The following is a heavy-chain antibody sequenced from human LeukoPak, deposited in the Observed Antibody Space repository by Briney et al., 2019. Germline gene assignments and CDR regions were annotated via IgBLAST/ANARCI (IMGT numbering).Heavy chain of an antibody. Sequence: SGGSLRLSCAASGFTFSSYAMHWVRQAPGKGLEWVAVISYDGSNKYYADSVKGRFTISRDNSKNTLYLQMNSLRAEDTAVYYCARSTVITDYFDYWGQGTLVTVSS. J-gene: IGHJ4*02. CDR1: GFTFSSYA. D-gene: IGHD4-17*01. V-gene: IGHV3-30-3*01. CDR2: ISYDGSNK. CDR3: ARSTVITDYFDY.